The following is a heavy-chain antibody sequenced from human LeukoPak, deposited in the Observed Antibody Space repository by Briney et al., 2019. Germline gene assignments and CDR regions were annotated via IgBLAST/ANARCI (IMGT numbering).Heavy chain of an antibody. CDR1: GFTFSSYA. D-gene: IGHD3-10*01. CDR2: IRGNGGGT. J-gene: IGHJ4*02. V-gene: IGHV3-23*01. CDR3: ARAPPGIYGSGSYYY. Sequence: PGGSLRLSYAASGFTFSSYAMSWVRQAPGKGLEWVSGIRGNGGGTYYADSVKGRFTISRDNSKNTLYLQMNSLRAEDTAVYYCARAPPGIYGSGSYYYWGQGTLVTVSS.